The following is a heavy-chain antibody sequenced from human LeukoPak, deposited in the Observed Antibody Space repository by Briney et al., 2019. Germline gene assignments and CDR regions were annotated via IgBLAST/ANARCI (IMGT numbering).Heavy chain of an antibody. D-gene: IGHD2-2*01. CDR1: GGSISSYY. V-gene: IGHV4-4*07. CDR2: IYTSGST. CDR3: ARGTYIVVVPAAPFNP. Sequence: PSETLSLTCTVSGGSISSYYWSWIRQPAGKGLEWIGRIYTSGSTNYNPSLKSRVTISVDTSKNQFSLKLSSVTAADTAVYYCARGTYIVVVPAAPFNPWGQGTLVTVSS. J-gene: IGHJ5*02.